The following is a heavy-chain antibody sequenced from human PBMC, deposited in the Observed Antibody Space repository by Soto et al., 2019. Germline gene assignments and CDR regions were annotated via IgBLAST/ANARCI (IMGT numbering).Heavy chain of an antibody. V-gene: IGHV4-39*01. Sequence: SETLSLTCTVSGGSISSSGHYWGWIRQPPGKGLEWIASIYYNGNTFYNPSLKSRITMSVDTSKNQFSLKLNSVTAAATAVYYCARQTRDPFNEIPYYFDYWGQGNLVTVSS. CDR1: GGSISSSGHY. CDR3: ARQTRDPFNEIPYYFDY. CDR2: IYYNGNT. J-gene: IGHJ4*02.